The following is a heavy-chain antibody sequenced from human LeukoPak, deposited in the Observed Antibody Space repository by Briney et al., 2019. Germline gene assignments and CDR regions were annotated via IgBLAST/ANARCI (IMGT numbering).Heavy chain of an antibody. CDR3: AKDILYYDSSGYPRLGDYYYGMDV. D-gene: IGHD3-22*01. J-gene: IGHJ6*02. V-gene: IGHV3-23*01. CDR1: GFTFSSYA. Sequence: GGSLRLSCAASGFTFSSYAMSWVRQAPGKGLEWVSAISGSGGSTYYADSVKGRFTISRDNSKNTLYLQMNGLRAEDTAVYYCAKDILYYDSSGYPRLGDYYYGMDVWGQGTTVTVSS. CDR2: ISGSGGST.